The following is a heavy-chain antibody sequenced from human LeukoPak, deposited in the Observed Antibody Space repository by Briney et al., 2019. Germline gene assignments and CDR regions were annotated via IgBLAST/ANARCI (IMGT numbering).Heavy chain of an antibody. CDR1: GFTFSSYG. D-gene: IGHD6-13*01. V-gene: IGHV3-30*03. J-gene: IGHJ3*02. CDR2: ISYDGSNK. CDR3: AHSSSWYGAFDI. Sequence: GSSLRLSCAASGFTFSSYGMHWVRQAPGKGLEWVAVISYDGSNKYYADSVKGRFTISRDNSKNTLYLQMNSLRAEDTAVYYCAHSSSWYGAFDIWGQGTMVTVSS.